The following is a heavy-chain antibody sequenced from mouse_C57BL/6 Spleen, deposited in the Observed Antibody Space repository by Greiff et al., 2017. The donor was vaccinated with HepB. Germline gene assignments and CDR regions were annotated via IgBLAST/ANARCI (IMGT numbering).Heavy chain of an antibody. V-gene: IGHV1-7*01. J-gene: IGHJ4*01. CDR3: ANFDSSGYGRNYAMDY. Sequence: QVQLQQSGAELAKPGASVKLSCKASGYTFTSYWMHWVKQRPGQGLEWIGYINPSSGYTKYNQKFKDKATLTADKSSSTAYMQLSSLTYEDSAVYYCANFDSSGYGRNYAMDYWGQGTSVTVSS. CDR1: GYTFTSYW. D-gene: IGHD3-2*02. CDR2: INPSSGYT.